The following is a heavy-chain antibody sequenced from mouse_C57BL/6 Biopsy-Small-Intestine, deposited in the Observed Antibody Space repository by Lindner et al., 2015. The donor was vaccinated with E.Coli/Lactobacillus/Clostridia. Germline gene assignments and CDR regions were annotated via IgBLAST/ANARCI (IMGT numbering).Heavy chain of an antibody. CDR1: GFSFNTYA. CDR3: VRPYYPNYWFFDV. J-gene: IGHJ1*01. D-gene: IGHD2-10*01. V-gene: IGHV10-1*01. CDR2: IRSKSNNYAT. Sequence: VQLQESGGGLVQPKGSLKLSCAASGFSFNTYAMNWVRQAPGKGLEWVARIRSKSNNYATYYADSVKDRFTISRDDSENMLYLQMNNLKTEDTAMYYCVRPYYPNYWFFDVWGAGTTVTVSS.